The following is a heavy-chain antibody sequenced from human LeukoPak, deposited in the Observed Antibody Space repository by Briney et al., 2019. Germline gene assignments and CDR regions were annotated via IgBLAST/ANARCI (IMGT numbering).Heavy chain of an antibody. V-gene: IGHV3-21*01. CDR1: GFTFSSYW. J-gene: IGHJ4*02. CDR3: TRHTVPGTYDY. Sequence: PGGSLRLSCAASGFTFSSYWMHWVRQAPGKGLEWISSISSSSSYIYYADSVKGRFTISRDNAKDSLFLQMNSLRAEDTALYYCTRHTVPGTYDYWGQGTLVTVSS. D-gene: IGHD6-19*01. CDR2: ISSSSSYI.